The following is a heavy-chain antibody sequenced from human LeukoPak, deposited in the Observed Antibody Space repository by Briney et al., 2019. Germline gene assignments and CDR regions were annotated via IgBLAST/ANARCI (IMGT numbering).Heavy chain of an antibody. V-gene: IGHV3-23*01. CDR1: GFTFSSYA. J-gene: IGHJ5*02. CDR2: IDANGAGT. CDR3: AKDQSYYNWFDP. Sequence: GGSLRLSCAASGFTFSSYAMTWVRQAPGEGLGWVSSIDANGAGTFYADSVKGRFSISRDHPKNTLGLQMHSLTAEDTAVYYCAKDQSYYNWFDPWGQGTLVTVSS. D-gene: IGHD3-10*01.